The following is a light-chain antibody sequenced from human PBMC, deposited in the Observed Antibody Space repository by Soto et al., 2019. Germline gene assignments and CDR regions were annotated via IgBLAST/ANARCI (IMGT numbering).Light chain of an antibody. J-gene: IGKJ4*01. CDR1: QSVTKY. Sequence: EVVLTQSPATLSLSPGGRATLSCRASQSVTKYLAWYQQKPGQALRLLIYDVSKRATGIPARFSGSGSETDFTLTISSLEPGDFAVYYCHQRSNWPLTFGGGTKLEIK. CDR3: HQRSNWPLT. V-gene: IGKV3-11*01. CDR2: DVS.